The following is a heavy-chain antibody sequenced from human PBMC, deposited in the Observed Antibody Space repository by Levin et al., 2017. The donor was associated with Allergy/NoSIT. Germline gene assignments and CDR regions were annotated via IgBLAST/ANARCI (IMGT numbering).Heavy chain of an antibody. D-gene: IGHD2-2*01. CDR3: AKHLYCSGISCYVDYYYGMDV. CDR1: GFTFSSYA. V-gene: IGHV3-23*01. J-gene: IGHJ6*02. Sequence: PGESLKISCAASGFTFSSYALTWVRQAPGKGLEWVSRISGSAGSTYYADSVKGRFTISRDNSKNTLYLQMNSLRAEDTALYYCAKHLYCSGISCYVDYYYGMDVWGQGTTVTVSS. CDR2: ISGSAGST.